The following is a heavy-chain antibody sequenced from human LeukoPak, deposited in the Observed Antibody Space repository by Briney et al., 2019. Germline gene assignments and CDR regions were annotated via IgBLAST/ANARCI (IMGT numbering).Heavy chain of an antibody. CDR2: ISSSGYSI. Sequence: GGSLRLSCAASGFSFSSYEMNWVRQAPGKGLEWVSYISSSGYSIYYADSVKGRFTISRDNAKKSVYLQMNSLRAEDTAVYYCVCVSWYVLDYWGQGTLVAVSS. J-gene: IGHJ4*02. CDR3: VCVSWYVLDY. CDR1: GFSFSSYE. D-gene: IGHD6-13*01. V-gene: IGHV3-48*03.